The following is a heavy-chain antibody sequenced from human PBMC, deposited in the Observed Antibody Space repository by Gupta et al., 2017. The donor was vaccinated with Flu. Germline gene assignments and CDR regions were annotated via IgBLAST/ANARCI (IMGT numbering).Heavy chain of an antibody. V-gene: IGHV1-69*06. D-gene: IGHD2-15*01. CDR2: IIPLSGST. CDR1: EGTFSRYA. Sequence: VQVVQSGAEVRRPGSSVKVSCRASEGTFSRYAISWVRQAPGEGFEWIGAIIPLSGSTNYAQNFQDRLTITADKSTGTSYMELSRLRSDDTATYFCARVPNCAGGSCYRTSDVWGQGTLVTVSS. J-gene: IGHJ3*01. CDR3: ARVPNCAGGSCYRTSDV.